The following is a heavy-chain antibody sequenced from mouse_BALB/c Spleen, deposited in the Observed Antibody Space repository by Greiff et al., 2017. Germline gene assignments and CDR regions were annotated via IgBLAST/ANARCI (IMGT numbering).Heavy chain of an antibody. Sequence: QVQLQQSGAELARPGASVKLSCKASGYTFTSYWMQWVKQRPGQGLEWIGAIYPGDGDTRYTQKFKGKATLTADKSSSTAYMQLSSLASEDSAVYYCARRDSSGYWGQGTLVTVSA. CDR2: IYPGDGDT. CDR3: ARRDSSGY. CDR1: GYTFTSYW. V-gene: IGHV1-87*01. D-gene: IGHD3-2*01. J-gene: IGHJ3*01.